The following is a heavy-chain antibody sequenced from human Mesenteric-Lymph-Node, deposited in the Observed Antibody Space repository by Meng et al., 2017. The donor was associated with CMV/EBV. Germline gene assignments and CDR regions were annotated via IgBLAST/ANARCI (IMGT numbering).Heavy chain of an antibody. Sequence: SETLSLTCTVSGGSVNSGSYYWSWIRQPPGKGLEWIGYIYYSGSTKYNPSLKSRVTISVDTSKNQFSLKLNSVTAADTAVYYCARDRPYCSSTSCYTGGWFDPWGQGTLVTVSS. D-gene: IGHD2-2*02. J-gene: IGHJ5*02. CDR3: ARDRPYCSSTSCYTGGWFDP. CDR1: GGSVNSGSYY. CDR2: IYYSGST. V-gene: IGHV4-61*01.